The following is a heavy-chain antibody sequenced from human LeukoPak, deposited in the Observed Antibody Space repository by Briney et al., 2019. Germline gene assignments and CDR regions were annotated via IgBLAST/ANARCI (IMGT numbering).Heavy chain of an antibody. CDR1: GGSISSYY. Sequence: KASETLSLTCTVSGGSISSYYWSWIRQPPGKGLEWIGYIYYSGSTDYNPSLRSRVTISVDMSKSQFSLKLSSVTAADTAVYYCASGRGLYSFYAFDIWGQGTMVTVSS. D-gene: IGHD5-18*01. V-gene: IGHV4-59*01. J-gene: IGHJ3*02. CDR2: IYYSGST. CDR3: ASGRGLYSFYAFDI.